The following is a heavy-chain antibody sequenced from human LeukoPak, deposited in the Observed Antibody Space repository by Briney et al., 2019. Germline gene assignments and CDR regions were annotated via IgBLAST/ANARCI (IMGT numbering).Heavy chain of an antibody. Sequence: GASVKVSCKASGYTFTSYGISWVRQAPGQGLEWMGWISAYNGNTNYAQKLQGRVTMTTDTSTSTAYMELRSLRSDDTAVYYCARDLRWEEDYYYYMDVWGKGTTVTVSS. J-gene: IGHJ6*03. CDR2: ISAYNGNT. CDR1: GYTFTSYG. CDR3: ARDLRWEEDYYYYMDV. V-gene: IGHV1-18*01. D-gene: IGHD4-23*01.